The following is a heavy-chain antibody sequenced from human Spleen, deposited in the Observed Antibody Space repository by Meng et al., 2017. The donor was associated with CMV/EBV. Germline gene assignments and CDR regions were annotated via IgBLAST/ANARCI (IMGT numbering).Heavy chain of an antibody. CDR3: AKGGGPTTGPWDY. V-gene: IGHV3-30-3*01. CDR1: GFTFSNYA. CDR2: ISYDGSHK. J-gene: IGHJ4*02. D-gene: IGHD1-26*01. Sequence: GESLKISCAASGFTFSNYAMHWVRQAPGKGLEWVAIISYDGSHKYYADSVKGRFTISRGNSKNTLYLQMNSLRAEDTAVYYCAKGGGPTTGPWDYWGQGTLVTVSS.